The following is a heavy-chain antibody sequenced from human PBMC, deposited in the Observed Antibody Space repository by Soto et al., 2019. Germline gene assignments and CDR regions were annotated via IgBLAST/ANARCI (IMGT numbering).Heavy chain of an antibody. CDR1: GGSISSYY. CDR3: AREIVPAAAYYYYGMDV. Sequence: SETLSLTCTVSGGSISSYYWSWIRQPPGKGLEWIGYIYYSGSTYYNPSLKSRVTISVDTSKNQFSLKLSSVTAADTAVYYCAREIVPAAAYYYYGMDVWGQGTTVTVSS. J-gene: IGHJ6*02. V-gene: IGHV4-59*12. CDR2: IYYSGST. D-gene: IGHD2-2*01.